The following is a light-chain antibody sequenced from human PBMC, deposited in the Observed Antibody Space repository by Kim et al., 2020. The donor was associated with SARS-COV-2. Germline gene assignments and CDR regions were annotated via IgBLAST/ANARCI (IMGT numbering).Light chain of an antibody. V-gene: IGLV3-25*03. J-gene: IGLJ2*01. CDR3: QSADISGISWI. Sequence: PGRAPILVLYRDKERPSWIPERFSGSRSGTTLKLTITGVQTEDEADYFCQSADISGISWIFGGGTQLTVL. CDR2: RDK.